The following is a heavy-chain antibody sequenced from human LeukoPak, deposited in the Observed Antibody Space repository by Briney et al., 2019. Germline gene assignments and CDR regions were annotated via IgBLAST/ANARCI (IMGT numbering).Heavy chain of an antibody. D-gene: IGHD2-15*01. CDR1: GFTFSSYK. CDR2: ISSSGSTI. CDR3: ARELVVVATLFDY. J-gene: IGHJ4*02. Sequence: PGGSLRLSCAASGFTFSSYKMNWVRQAPGKGLEWVSYISSSGSTIYYADSVKGRFTISRDNAKNSLYLQMNSLRAEDTAVYYCARELVVVATLFDYWGQGTLVTVSS. V-gene: IGHV3-48*03.